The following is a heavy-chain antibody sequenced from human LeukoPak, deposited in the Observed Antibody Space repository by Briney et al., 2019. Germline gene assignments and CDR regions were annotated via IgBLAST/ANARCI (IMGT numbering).Heavy chain of an antibody. Sequence: GASVKVSCKASGYTFTSYYMHWVRQAPGQGLEWMGIINPSGGSTSYAQKFQGRVTMTTDTSTSTAYMELRSLRSDDTAVYYCARDAGTATPIDYWGQGTLVTVSS. CDR2: INPSGGST. J-gene: IGHJ4*02. D-gene: IGHD5-18*01. CDR1: GYTFTSYY. CDR3: ARDAGTATPIDY. V-gene: IGHV1-46*01.